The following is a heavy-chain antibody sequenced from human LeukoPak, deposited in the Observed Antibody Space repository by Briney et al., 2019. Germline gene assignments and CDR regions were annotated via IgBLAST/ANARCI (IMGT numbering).Heavy chain of an antibody. CDR3: ARGITVAGTMGDNYFQH. V-gene: IGHV4-4*07. D-gene: IGHD6-19*01. CDR1: GGFISRYY. CDR2: IYTSGST. Sequence: SETLSLTCTVSGGFISRYYCSWLRQPAGKGLEWIGRIYTSGSTNYNPSLKSRVTMSVDTSKNQFSLKLSSVTAADTGVYYCARGITVAGTMGDNYFQHWGQGTLVTVSS. J-gene: IGHJ1*01.